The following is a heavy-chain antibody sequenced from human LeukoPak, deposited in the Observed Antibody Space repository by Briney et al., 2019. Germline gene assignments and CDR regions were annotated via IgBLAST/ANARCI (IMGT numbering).Heavy chain of an antibody. CDR3: ARAVRKYYYDSSGYYYFDY. CDR1: GFTVSSNY. CDR2: IYSGGST. D-gene: IGHD3-22*01. V-gene: IGHV3-53*01. J-gene: IGHJ4*02. Sequence: PGGSLRLSCAASGFTVSSNYMSWVRQAPGKGLEWVSVIYSGGSTYYADSVKGRFTISRDNSKNTLYLQMNSLRAEDTAVYYCARAVRKYYYDSSGYYYFDYWGQGTLVTVSS.